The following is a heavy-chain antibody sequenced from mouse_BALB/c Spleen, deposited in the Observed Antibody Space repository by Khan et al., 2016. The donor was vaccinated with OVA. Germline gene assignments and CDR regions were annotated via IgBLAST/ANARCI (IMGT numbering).Heavy chain of an antibody. D-gene: IGHD2-4*01. CDR1: GFSLTNYG. Sequence: QVQLKQSGPGLVAPSQSLSITCTISGFSLTNYGVHWVRQPPGKGLEWLVVIWSDGSTTYNSALKYRLSISKDNSKSKVVLKMNSLQTEQTAMYYCARQPYYHYDVMDYWGQGTSLTVSS. CDR2: IWSDGST. J-gene: IGHJ4*01. V-gene: IGHV2-6-1*01. CDR3: ARQPYYHYDVMDY.